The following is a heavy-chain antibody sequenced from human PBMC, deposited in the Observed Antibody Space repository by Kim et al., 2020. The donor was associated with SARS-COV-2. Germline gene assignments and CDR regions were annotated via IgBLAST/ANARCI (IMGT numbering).Heavy chain of an antibody. V-gene: IGHV4-59*01. CDR3: ARTTYYYDSSGSWWWFDP. D-gene: IGHD3-22*01. Sequence: KSRVTISVDTSKNQFSLKLSSVTAADTAVYYCARTTYYYDSSGSWWWFDPWGQGTLVTVSS. J-gene: IGHJ5*02.